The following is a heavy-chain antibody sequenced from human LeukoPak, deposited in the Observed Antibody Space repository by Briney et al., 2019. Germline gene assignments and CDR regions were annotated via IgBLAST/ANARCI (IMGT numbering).Heavy chain of an antibody. CDR2: IHPYGFT. CDR1: GGSFSNYY. Sequence: SETLSLTCAVSGGSFSNYYWSWIRQPPGKGLEWIGEIHPYGFTNFNPSLKSRVTISVDTSKNQFSLKLSSVTAADTAVYYCARGPGIAAAGPFDYWGQGTLVTVSS. J-gene: IGHJ4*02. CDR3: ARGPGIAAAGPFDY. D-gene: IGHD6-13*01. V-gene: IGHV4-34*01.